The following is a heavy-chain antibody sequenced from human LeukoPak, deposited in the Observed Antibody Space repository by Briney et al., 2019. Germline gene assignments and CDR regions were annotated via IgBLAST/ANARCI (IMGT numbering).Heavy chain of an antibody. V-gene: IGHV4-31*03. J-gene: IGHJ4*02. D-gene: IGHD5-12*01. CDR1: GGSISSGGYY. CDR2: IYYSGST. Sequence: PSETLSLTCTVSGGSISSGGYYWSWIRQHPGKGLEWIGYIYYSGSTYYNPSLKSRVTISVDTSKNQFSLKLSSVTAADTAVYYCARVTGSGYDYQIDYWGQGTLVTVSS. CDR3: ARVTGSGYDYQIDY.